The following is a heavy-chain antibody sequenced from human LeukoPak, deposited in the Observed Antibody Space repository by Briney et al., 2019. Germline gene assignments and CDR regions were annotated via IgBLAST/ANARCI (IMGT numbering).Heavy chain of an antibody. Sequence: GGSLRLSCAASGFTFDAYARHWVRQAPGKGLEWVSGISWNSGSIGYADSVKGRFTISRDNAKNSLYLQMNSLRAEDMALYYCGDELIGVLAGIVTDWGQGTLVTVSS. J-gene: IGHJ1*01. CDR1: GFTFDAYA. CDR3: GDELIGVLAGIVTD. V-gene: IGHV3-9*03. CDR2: ISWNSGSI. D-gene: IGHD1-26*01.